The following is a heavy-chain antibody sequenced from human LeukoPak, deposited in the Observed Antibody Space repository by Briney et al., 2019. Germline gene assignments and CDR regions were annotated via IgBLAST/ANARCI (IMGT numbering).Heavy chain of an antibody. CDR3: ARLGSGSYTEYFQH. Sequence: PSETLSLTCTVSGYSVSSGYYWGWIRQPPGKGLEWIGSIYHSGSTYYNPSLKSRVTISVDTSKNQFSLKLSSVTAADTAVYYCARLGSGSYTEYFQHWGQGTLVTVSS. CDR1: GYSVSSGYY. J-gene: IGHJ1*01. V-gene: IGHV4-38-2*02. CDR2: IYHSGST. D-gene: IGHD3-10*01.